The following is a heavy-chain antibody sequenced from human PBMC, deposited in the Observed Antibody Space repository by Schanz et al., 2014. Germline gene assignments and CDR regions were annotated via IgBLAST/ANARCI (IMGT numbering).Heavy chain of an antibody. Sequence: EVQLLESGGGLVQPGGSLRLSCAASGFTFSSYAMSWVRQAPGKGLEWVALVSSDGNNDYYTDSVKGRFTISRDNSKNTLYLQMNSLRAEDTAVYYCAKGRFGELSAFDIWGQGTMVTVSS. V-gene: IGHV3-23*03. J-gene: IGHJ3*02. CDR2: VSSDGNND. CDR1: GFTFSSYA. D-gene: IGHD3-10*01. CDR3: AKGRFGELSAFDI.